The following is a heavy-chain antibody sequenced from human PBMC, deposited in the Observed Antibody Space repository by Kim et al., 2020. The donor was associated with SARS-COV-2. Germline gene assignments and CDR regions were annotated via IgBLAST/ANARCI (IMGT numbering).Heavy chain of an antibody. CDR3: AKGQVTVAVAGTRGVGATVKGTLDY. CDR1: GFTFSSYG. D-gene: IGHD6-19*01. J-gene: IGHJ4*02. V-gene: IGHV3-30*18. CDR2: ISYDGSNK. Sequence: GGSLRLSCAASGFTFSSYGMHWVRQAPGKGLEWVAVISYDGSNKYYADSVKGRFTISRDNSKNTLYLQMNSLRAEDTAVYYCAKGQVTVAVAGTRGVGATVKGTLDYWGQGTLVTVSS.